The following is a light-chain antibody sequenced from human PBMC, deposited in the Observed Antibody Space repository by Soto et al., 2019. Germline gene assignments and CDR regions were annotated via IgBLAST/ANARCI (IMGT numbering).Light chain of an antibody. CDR1: SGDVDAFDY. CDR3: TSFTSSSTQV. Sequence: QSALTQPASVSGSPGQSITISCTGTSGDVDAFDYVSWYQQHPGKAPKLMIFEVSDRPSGVSDRFSGSKSGSTASLTISGLQPEEQPDSSRTSFTSSSTQVFGTGTKVTV. J-gene: IGLJ1*01. CDR2: EVS. V-gene: IGLV2-14*01.